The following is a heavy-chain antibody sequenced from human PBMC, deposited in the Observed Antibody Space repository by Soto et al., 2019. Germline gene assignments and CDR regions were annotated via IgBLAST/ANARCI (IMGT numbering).Heavy chain of an antibody. CDR1: GFTFSNYD. Sequence: GGFLRLSCAASGFTFSNYDMHCVRQVTGKGLEWVSTIGTAGDTYYPGSVKGRFTISRENAKNSLYLQMNSLRAEDTAVYYCARGRLISLYYFDYWGQGTLVTVSS. J-gene: IGHJ4*02. V-gene: IGHV3-13*01. CDR2: IGTAGDT. CDR3: ARGRLISLYYFDY. D-gene: IGHD2-8*01.